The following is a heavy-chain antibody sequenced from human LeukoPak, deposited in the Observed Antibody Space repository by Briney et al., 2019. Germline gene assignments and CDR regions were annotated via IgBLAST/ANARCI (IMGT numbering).Heavy chain of an antibody. J-gene: IGHJ6*03. Sequence: GRSLRLSCAASGFTFSSYAMHWVRQAPGKGLEWVAVISYDGSNKYYADSVKGRFTISRDNSKNTLYLQMNSLRAEDTAVYYCARLEVVPAALTYYYYYYMDVWGKGTTVTVSS. CDR2: ISYDGSNK. D-gene: IGHD2-2*01. CDR3: ARLEVVPAALTYYYYYYMDV. V-gene: IGHV3-30*04. CDR1: GFTFSSYA.